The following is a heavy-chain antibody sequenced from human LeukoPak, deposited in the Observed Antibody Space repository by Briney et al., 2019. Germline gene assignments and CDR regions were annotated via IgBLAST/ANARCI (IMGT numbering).Heavy chain of an antibody. J-gene: IGHJ6*02. CDR1: GFAFHAFD. D-gene: IGHD5/OR15-5a*01. CDR3: STWAFYHSLDV. Sequence: GGSLRLSCAASGFAFHAFDMQWVRQAPGKGLEWVSFINRDGGKTYYADSVRGRFTIARDNSKSSLYLQMNSLGTEDTAFYYCSTWAFYHSLDVWGQGTTVTASS. CDR2: INRDGGKT. V-gene: IGHV3-43*02.